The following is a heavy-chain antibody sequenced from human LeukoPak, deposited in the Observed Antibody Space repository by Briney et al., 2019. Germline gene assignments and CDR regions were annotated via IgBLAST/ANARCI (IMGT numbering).Heavy chain of an antibody. Sequence: PSETLSLTCTVSGGSISSSSYYWGWIRQPPGKGLEWIGSIYYSGSTYYNPSLKSRVTISVDTSKNQFSLKLSSVTAADTAVYYCAGLDIQSIDYWGQGTLVTVSS. V-gene: IGHV4-39*01. CDR3: AGLDIQSIDY. J-gene: IGHJ4*02. D-gene: IGHD3-9*01. CDR2: IYYSGST. CDR1: GGSISSSSYY.